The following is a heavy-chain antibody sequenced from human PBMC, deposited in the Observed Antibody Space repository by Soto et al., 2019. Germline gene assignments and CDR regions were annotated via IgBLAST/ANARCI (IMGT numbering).Heavy chain of an antibody. Sequence: GGSLRLSCATSGFTFSDYYMSWIRQAPGKGLEWVSYIGTRGNTKYYADSVRGRFTISRDNAKNSLYLQMNSLRADDTAVYYCARDGTEYYGEYYDYWGQGIPVTVSS. D-gene: IGHD4-17*01. V-gene: IGHV3-11*01. CDR3: ARDGTEYYGEYYDY. CDR1: GFTFSDYY. CDR2: IGTRGNTK. J-gene: IGHJ4*02.